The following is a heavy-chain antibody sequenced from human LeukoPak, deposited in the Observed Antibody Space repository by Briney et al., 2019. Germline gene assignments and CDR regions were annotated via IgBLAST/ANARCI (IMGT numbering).Heavy chain of an antibody. CDR3: AKGDFYGSGRDYYYYMDV. CDR2: ISSSSSYI. V-gene: IGHV3-21*04. Sequence: GGSLRLSCAASGFTFSSYSMNWVRQAPGKGLEWVSSISSSSSYIYYADSVKGRFTISRDNSKNTLYLQMNSLRAEDTAVYNCAKGDFYGSGRDYYYYMDVWGKGTTVTISS. CDR1: GFTFSSYS. D-gene: IGHD3-10*01. J-gene: IGHJ6*03.